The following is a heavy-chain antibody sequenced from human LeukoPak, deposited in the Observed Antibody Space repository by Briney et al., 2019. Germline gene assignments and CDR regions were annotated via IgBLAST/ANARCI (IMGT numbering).Heavy chain of an antibody. CDR2: ISDDGRHN. J-gene: IGHJ4*02. CDR3: ARVYLERLTAGYFDH. Sequence: GGSLRLSCAASGFTFSSYGMHWVRQAPGKGLEWVAVISDDGRHNYYADSVKGRFTISRDNSKSTLYLQMNSLRDDDSAAYFCARVYLERLTAGYFDHWGQGAQVTVSP. D-gene: IGHD2-8*01. V-gene: IGHV3-30*19. CDR1: GFTFSSYG.